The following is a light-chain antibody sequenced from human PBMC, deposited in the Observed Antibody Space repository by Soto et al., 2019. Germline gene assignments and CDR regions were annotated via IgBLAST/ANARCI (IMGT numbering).Light chain of an antibody. CDR2: STS. V-gene: IGLV7-43*01. J-gene: IGLJ2*01. CDR1: AGAVTSAYY. Sequence: QAVVTQETSLTVSPGGTVTLTCASSAGAVTSAYYTNWLQQKPGQAPRALMYSTSEKHSWTPDRFSGSLLGGKAALTLSAAQAEDEADYYCLLYYGGAQVLFGGGTKLTVL. CDR3: LLYYGGAQVL.